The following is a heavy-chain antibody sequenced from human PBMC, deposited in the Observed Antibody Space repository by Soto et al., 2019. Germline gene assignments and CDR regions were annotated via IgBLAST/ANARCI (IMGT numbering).Heavy chain of an antibody. CDR1: CDSIISYY. D-gene: IGHD2-15*01. J-gene: IGHJ6*03. CDR3: ARSYRRYCSGGSCYSYYYYYMDV. V-gene: IGHV4-59*01. CDR2: IYYSGST. Sequence: PSETLSLTCTFSCDSIISYYWSWMWQPPGKGLEWIGYIYYSGSTNYNPSLKSRVTISVDTSKNQFSLKLSSVTAADTAVYYCARSYRRYCSGGSCYSYYYYYMDVWGKGTTVT.